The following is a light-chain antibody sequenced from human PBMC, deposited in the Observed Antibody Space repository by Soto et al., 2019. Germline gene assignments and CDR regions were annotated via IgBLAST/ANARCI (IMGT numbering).Light chain of an antibody. CDR1: QSVSSNF. V-gene: IGKV3-20*01. CDR2: GAS. J-gene: IGKJ5*01. CDR3: QQYGTTRIT. Sequence: EIVLTQSPGTLSLSPGERTTLSCRVSQSVSSNFLAWYQQKPGQAPRLLIYGASNRATGIPDRFSGSGSETDFTLTISRLEPEDFAVYYCQQYGTTRITFGQGTRLENK.